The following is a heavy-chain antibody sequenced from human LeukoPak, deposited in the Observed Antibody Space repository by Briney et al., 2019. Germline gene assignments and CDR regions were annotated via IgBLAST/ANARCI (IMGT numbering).Heavy chain of an antibody. D-gene: IGHD3-10*01. CDR1: GYTFTSYA. CDR2: INAGNGNT. V-gene: IGHV1-3*01. J-gene: IGHJ5*02. Sequence: ASVTVSCKASGYTFTSYAMHWVRQAPGQRLEWMGWINAGNGNTKYSQKFQGRVTITRDTSASTAYMELSSLRSEDTAVYYCARGLVRGVIPDWFDPWGQGTLVTVSS. CDR3: ARGLVRGVIPDWFDP.